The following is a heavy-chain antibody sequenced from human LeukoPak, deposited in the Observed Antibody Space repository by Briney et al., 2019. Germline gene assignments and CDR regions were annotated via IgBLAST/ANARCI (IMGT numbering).Heavy chain of an antibody. CDR3: ARGRSGRSTSCSNFDY. D-gene: IGHD2-2*01. J-gene: IGHJ4*02. CDR2: INQSGST. V-gene: IGHV4-34*01. CDR1: GGSFSGYY. Sequence: PSETLSLTCAVYGGSFSGYYWSWIRQPPGKGLEWIGEINQSGSTNYNPSLKSRVTISVDTSKNQFSLKLSSVTAADTAVYYCARGRSGRSTSCSNFDYWGQGTLVTVSS.